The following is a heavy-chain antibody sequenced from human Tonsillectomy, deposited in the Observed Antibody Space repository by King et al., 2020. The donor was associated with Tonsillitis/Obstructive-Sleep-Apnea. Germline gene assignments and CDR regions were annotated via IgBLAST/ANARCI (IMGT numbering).Heavy chain of an antibody. V-gene: IGHV5-10-1*01. Sequence: QLVQSGAEVRKPGESLKISCKGSGYGFTIYWITWVRQMPGKGLEWMGRIDPGDSYTNYSPSFQGHVSISADKSISTAYLQWSSLKASDTAMYFCARLRRVPSARPLYYYMDVWGKGTSVTVSS. CDR3: ARLRRVPSARPLYYYMDV. D-gene: IGHD2-2*01. CDR1: GYGFTIYW. J-gene: IGHJ6*03. CDR2: IDPGDSYT.